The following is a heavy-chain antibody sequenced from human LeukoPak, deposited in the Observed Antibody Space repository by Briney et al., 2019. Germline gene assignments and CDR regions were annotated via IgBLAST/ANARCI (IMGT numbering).Heavy chain of an antibody. J-gene: IGHJ4*02. CDR3: GGNLGHLKSVY. Sequence: GGSLRLSCAASGISVTSNYMTWVRQAPGKGLEWVPVIYSGGVTFYADSVKGRFTISRDTSKNTLYLQMNSLRAEDTAVYYCGGNLGHLKSVYWGQGTLVTVSS. CDR1: GISVTSNY. CDR2: IYSGGVT. D-gene: IGHD7-27*01. V-gene: IGHV3-66*01.